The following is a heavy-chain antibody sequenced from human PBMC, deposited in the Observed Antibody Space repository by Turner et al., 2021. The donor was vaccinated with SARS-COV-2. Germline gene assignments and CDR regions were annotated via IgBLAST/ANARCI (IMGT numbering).Heavy chain of an antibody. J-gene: IGHJ3*02. V-gene: IGHV3-21*02. CDR1: GFTFSSYS. CDR3: ARAEEHSREWLVPKIPFDI. D-gene: IGHD6-19*01. CDR2: ISSTSSFI. Sequence: EVQLVESGGGLVKPGGSLRLSCAASGFTFSSYSMNWVRQAPGKGLEWVSSISSTSSFIYYADSVKGRFTISRDNAKNSLYLQMNSLRAEDTAVYYCARAEEHSREWLVPKIPFDIWAKGQWSPSLQ.